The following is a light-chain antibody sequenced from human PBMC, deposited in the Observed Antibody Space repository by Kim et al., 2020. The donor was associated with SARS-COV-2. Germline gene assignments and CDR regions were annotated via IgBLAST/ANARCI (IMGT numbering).Light chain of an antibody. CDR2: DAS. V-gene: IGKV3-11*01. J-gene: IGKJ4*01. Sequence: EIVLTQSPATLSLSPGERATLSCRASQSVSSYLAWYQQKPGQAPRLLIYDASNRATGIPARFSGSGSGTDFTLTISSLEPEDFAVYYCQQRSKWPLTFGGGNKVDIK. CDR3: QQRSKWPLT. CDR1: QSVSSY.